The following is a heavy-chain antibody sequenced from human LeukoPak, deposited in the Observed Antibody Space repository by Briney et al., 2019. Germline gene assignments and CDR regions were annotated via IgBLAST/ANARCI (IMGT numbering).Heavy chain of an antibody. CDR2: IKYDASST. Sequence: GGSLRLSCADSGFTFSSHWMHWVRQAPGKGLVWVSRIKYDASSTSYADSVKGRFTISRDNAKNTLYLQMNSLRAEDTAVYYCAKGLGDFGRTGAFDIWGQGTLVTVSS. CDR3: AKGLGDFGRTGAFDI. D-gene: IGHD2-21*02. V-gene: IGHV3-74*01. J-gene: IGHJ3*02. CDR1: GFTFSSHW.